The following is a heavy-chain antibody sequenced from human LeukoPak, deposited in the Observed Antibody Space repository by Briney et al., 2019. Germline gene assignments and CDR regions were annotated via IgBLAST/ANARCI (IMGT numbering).Heavy chain of an antibody. V-gene: IGHV3-21*01. CDR1: GFTFTSYS. CDR3: ARVVPYSSGWYLGY. Sequence: GGSLRLSCAASGFTFTSYSMNWVRQAAGKGLEWVSSISSSSSYIYYADSVKGRFTISRDNAKNSLYLQMNSLRAEDTAVYYCARVVPYSSGWYLGYWGQGTLVTVSS. J-gene: IGHJ4*02. CDR2: ISSSSSYI. D-gene: IGHD6-19*01.